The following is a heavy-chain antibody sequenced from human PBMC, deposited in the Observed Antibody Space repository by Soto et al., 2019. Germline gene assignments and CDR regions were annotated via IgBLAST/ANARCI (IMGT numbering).Heavy chain of an antibody. J-gene: IGHJ3*02. CDR3: ASVVDRKLWSAFCGAFDI. Sequence: QVQLQESGPGLVKPSGTLSLTCAVSGGSISSSNWCSWVLPHPGEGLVWIGEINHSGDTNYNPSLKRRVTIAVDKSKNQFSLNLRSVTAADTAVYYCASVVDRKLWSAFCGAFDIWGQWTMVTVSS. V-gene: IGHV4-4*02. CDR2: INHSGDT. CDR1: GGSISSSNW. D-gene: IGHD3-3*01.